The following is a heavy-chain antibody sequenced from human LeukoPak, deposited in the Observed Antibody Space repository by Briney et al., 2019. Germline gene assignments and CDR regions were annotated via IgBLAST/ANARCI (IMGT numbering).Heavy chain of an antibody. CDR2: ISGSGGST. CDR3: AKAGQDYYDSSGYFLYRVGYYFDY. D-gene: IGHD3-22*01. CDR1: GFTFSSYA. Sequence: GGSLRLSCAASGFTFSSYAMSWIRQAPGKGLEWVSAISGSGGSTYYADSVKGRFTISRDNSKNTLYLQINSLRAEDTAVYYCAKAGQDYYDSSGYFLYRVGYYFDYWGQGTLVTVSS. V-gene: IGHV3-23*01. J-gene: IGHJ4*02.